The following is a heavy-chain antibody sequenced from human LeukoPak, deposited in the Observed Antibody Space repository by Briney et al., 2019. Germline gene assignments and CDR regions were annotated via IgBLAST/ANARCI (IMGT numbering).Heavy chain of an antibody. Sequence: ASVKVSCKASGYTFTGYYMHWVRQAPGQGLEWMAWINPNSGGTNYAQKFQGRVTMTRDTSISTAYMELSRLRSDDTAVYYCARDWANTIFGVVLYFDYWGQGTLVTVSS. V-gene: IGHV1-2*02. CDR1: GYTFTGYY. D-gene: IGHD3-3*01. J-gene: IGHJ4*02. CDR2: INPNSGGT. CDR3: ARDWANTIFGVVLYFDY.